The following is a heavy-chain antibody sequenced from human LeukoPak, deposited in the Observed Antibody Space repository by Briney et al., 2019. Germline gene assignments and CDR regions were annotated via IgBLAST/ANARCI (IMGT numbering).Heavy chain of an antibody. J-gene: IGHJ4*02. CDR1: XRSYY. Sequence: XRSYYXXWGRQPPGXGXGXXXXXXYSGSTYYTPSLKSRVTISVETSKTQFSLKLSSVTAADTAVYYCARHARYSSGWYDLLDYWGQGTLVTVSS. CDR2: XXYSGST. D-gene: IGHD6-19*01. V-gene: IGHV4-39*01. CDR3: ARHARYSSGWYDLLDY.